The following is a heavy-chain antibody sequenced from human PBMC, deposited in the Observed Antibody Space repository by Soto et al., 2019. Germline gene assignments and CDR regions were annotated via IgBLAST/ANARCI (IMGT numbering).Heavy chain of an antibody. V-gene: IGHV1-46*01. CDR3: ARDLNSGSYYWYDYYYYYYGMDV. CDR1: GYTFTSYY. D-gene: IGHD1-26*01. CDR2: INPSGGST. J-gene: IGHJ6*02. Sequence: VKVSCKASGYTFTSYYMHWVRQAPGQGLEWMGIINPSGGSTSYAQKFQGRVTMTRDTSTSTVYMELSSLRSEDTAVYYCARDLNSGSYYWYDYYYYYYGMDVWGQGTTVTVSS.